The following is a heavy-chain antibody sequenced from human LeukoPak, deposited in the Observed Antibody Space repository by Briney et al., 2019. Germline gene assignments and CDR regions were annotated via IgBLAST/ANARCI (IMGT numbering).Heavy chain of an antibody. CDR3: ASGSGYISSWYYYDY. D-gene: IGHD6-13*01. V-gene: IGHV3-23*01. CDR1: GFTFNNYA. Sequence: GGSLRLSCAASGFTFNNYAMSWVRQAPGKGLEWVSGISGSDNSIYYADFVKGRFTISRDNSKNTLYLQMNSLRADDTAVYYCASGSGYISSWYYYDYWGQGTLVTVSS. CDR2: ISGSDNSI. J-gene: IGHJ4*02.